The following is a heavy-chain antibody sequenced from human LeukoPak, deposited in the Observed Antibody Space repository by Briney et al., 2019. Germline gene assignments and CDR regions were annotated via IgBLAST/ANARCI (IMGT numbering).Heavy chain of an antibody. J-gene: IGHJ6*02. CDR3: ARDMEGYYDILTGNTQYGMDV. CDR1: GFTFSSYG. CDR2: IWYDGSNK. V-gene: IGHV3-33*01. D-gene: IGHD3-9*01. Sequence: PGRSLRLSCAASGFTFSSYGMHWVRQAPGKGLEWVAAIWYDGSNKYYADSVKGRFTISRDNSKNTLYLQMNSLRAEDTAVYYCARDMEGYYDILTGNTQYGMDVWGQGTTVTVSS.